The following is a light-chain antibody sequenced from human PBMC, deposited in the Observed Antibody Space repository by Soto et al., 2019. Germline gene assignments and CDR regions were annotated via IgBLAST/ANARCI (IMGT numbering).Light chain of an antibody. Sequence: EIVLTQFPATLSLSPGDRATLSCRASQSVPSYLAWYQQKPGQAPRLLVYDISNRATGIPARFTGSGSGTDFTLTISSLEPEDSAVYYCQQRNAWPRKTFGQGTKLQ. J-gene: IGKJ2*01. CDR1: QSVPSY. CDR2: DIS. CDR3: QQRNAWPRKT. V-gene: IGKV3-11*01.